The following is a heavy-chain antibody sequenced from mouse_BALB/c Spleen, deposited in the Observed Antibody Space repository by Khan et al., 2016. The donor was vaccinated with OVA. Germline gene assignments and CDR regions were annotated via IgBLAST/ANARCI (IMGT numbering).Heavy chain of an antibody. CDR2: INPSTGYT. CDR3: ARRGIRCYFDY. V-gene: IGHV1-7*01. CDR1: GYTFINYW. Sequence: QVQLKQSGAELAKPGASVKMSCKASGYTFINYWILWIKQRPGQGLEWIGYINPSTGYTEYNQNFKDKATLTADISSSTAYMQLSSLTSEDSAVYYCARRGIRCYFDYWGQGTTLTVSS. D-gene: IGHD1-1*01. J-gene: IGHJ2*01.